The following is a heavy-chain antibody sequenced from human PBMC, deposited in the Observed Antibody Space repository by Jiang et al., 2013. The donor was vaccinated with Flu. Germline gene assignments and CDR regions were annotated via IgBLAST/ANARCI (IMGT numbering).Heavy chain of an antibody. CDR1: GDSVSSNSAA. V-gene: IGHV6-1*01. D-gene: IGHD3-22*01. Sequence: IPGDSVSSNSAAWNWIRQSPSRGLEWLGRTYYRSKWYNDYAVSVKSRITINPDTSKNQFSLQLNSVTPEDTAVYYCARDRFMNYYDSSGYHYGMDVWGQGTTVTVSS. CDR2: TYYRSKWYN. J-gene: IGHJ6*02. CDR3: ARDRFMNYYDSSGYHYGMDV.